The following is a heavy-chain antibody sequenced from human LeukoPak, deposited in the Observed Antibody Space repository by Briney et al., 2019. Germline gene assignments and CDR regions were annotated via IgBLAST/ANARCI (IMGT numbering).Heavy chain of an antibody. J-gene: IGHJ4*02. D-gene: IGHD1-26*01. CDR2: MNPNSGYS. CDR3: VRVVGAIDY. CDR1: GYTFTSYD. V-gene: IGHV1-8*01. Sequence: ASVKVSCKASGYTFTSYDINWVRQATGQGLEWMGWMNPNSGYSGHAQKFQGRVTMTRHTSISTAYMELSSLRSEDTAVYYCVRVVGAIDYWGQGTLVTVSS.